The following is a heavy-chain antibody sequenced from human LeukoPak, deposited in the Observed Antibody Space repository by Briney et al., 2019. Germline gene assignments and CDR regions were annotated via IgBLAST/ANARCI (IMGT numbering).Heavy chain of an antibody. CDR1: GFTFVNYA. J-gene: IGHJ4*02. CDR3: TKDNH. V-gene: IGHV3-49*04. CDR2: IRSKAYGGTT. D-gene: IGHD2-15*01. Sequence: GRSLRLSCTTSGFTFVNYAMTWVRQAPGKGLEWLCFIRSKAYGGTTEYAASVKGRFTISRDDSKSIAYLQMNSLQTEDTAVYFCTKDNHWGQGTLVTVSS.